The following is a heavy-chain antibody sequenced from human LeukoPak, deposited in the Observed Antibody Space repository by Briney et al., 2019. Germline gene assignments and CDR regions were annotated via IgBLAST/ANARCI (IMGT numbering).Heavy chain of an antibody. D-gene: IGHD4-11*01. CDR1: GFTFSSYA. CDR2: ISTSSSYT. Sequence: GGSLRLSCAASGFTFSSYAMSWVRQAPGKGLEWVSSISTSSSYTYYADSVKGRFTISRDNAKNSLYLQMNSLRAEDTAVYFCARDLEDYNNYGEMAIWGQGTLVTVSS. V-gene: IGHV3-21*01. CDR3: ARDLEDYNNYGEMAI. J-gene: IGHJ4*02.